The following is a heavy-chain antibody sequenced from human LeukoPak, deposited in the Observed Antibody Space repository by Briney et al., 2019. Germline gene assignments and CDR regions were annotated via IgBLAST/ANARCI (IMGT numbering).Heavy chain of an antibody. Sequence: GGSLRVSCAAPRGTLSVDNIRSGCQALGKGLEWVSYISSSSSYTNYADSVKGRFPISRANAKNSLYLQMNSLRAEDTAVYYCAKAIARAAILAFGAYYGMDVWGQGTTVTVSS. CDR3: AKAIARAAILAFGAYYGMDV. CDR2: ISSSSSYT. D-gene: IGHD2-2*02. J-gene: IGHJ6*02. CDR1: RGTLSVDN. V-gene: IGHV3-11*05.